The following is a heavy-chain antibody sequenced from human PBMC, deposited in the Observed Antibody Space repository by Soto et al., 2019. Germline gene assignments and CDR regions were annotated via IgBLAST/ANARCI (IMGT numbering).Heavy chain of an antibody. D-gene: IGHD6-13*01. CDR2: ISYDGSNK. J-gene: IGHJ6*02. CDR3: ARDEVAAAGTESYYYYYGMDV. Sequence: GGSLRLSCAASGFTFSSYAMHWVRQAPGKGLEWVAVISYDGSNKYYADSVKGRFTISRDNSKNTLYLQMNSLRAEDTAVYYCARDEVAAAGTESYYYYYGMDVWGQGTTVTVSS. V-gene: IGHV3-30-3*01. CDR1: GFTFSSYA.